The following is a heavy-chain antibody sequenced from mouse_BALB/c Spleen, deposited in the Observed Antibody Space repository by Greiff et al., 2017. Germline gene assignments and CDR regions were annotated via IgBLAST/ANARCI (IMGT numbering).Heavy chain of an antibody. V-gene: IGHV5-12-2*01. J-gene: IGHJ3*01. D-gene: IGHD2-3*01. Sequence: EVQLVESGGGLVQPGGSLKLSCAASGFTFSSYTMSWVRQTPEKRLEWVAYISNGGGSTYYPDTVKGRFTISRDNAKNTLYLQMSSLKSEDTAMYYCARHWGGYYFAYWGQGTLVTVSA. CDR3: ARHWGGYYFAY. CDR1: GFTFSSYT. CDR2: ISNGGGST.